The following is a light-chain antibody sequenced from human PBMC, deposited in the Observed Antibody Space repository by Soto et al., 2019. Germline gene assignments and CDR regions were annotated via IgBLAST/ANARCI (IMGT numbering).Light chain of an antibody. CDR1: ISYVGGSNY. J-gene: IGLJ1*01. V-gene: IGLV2-14*01. Sequence: QSVLIHPASVSGSPGQSITISCTGTISYVGGSNYVSWYQHHPHRAPKLLIYEVSYRPSGVSNRFSGSNSGNMASLTISGLKAEDEAEYYCSTYSSSNPLEVFGSGTKLTVL. CDR2: EVS. CDR3: STYSSSNPLEV.